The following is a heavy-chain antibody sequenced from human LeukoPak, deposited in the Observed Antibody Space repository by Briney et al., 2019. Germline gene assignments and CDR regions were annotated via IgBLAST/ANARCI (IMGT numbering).Heavy chain of an antibody. Sequence: GGSLRLSCAASGFTFDDYGMHWVRQAPGKGLEWVSGINWNGGNTNYADSVKGRFTISRDNAKNSLYLQMNSLRAEDTAVYYCAELGITMIGGVWGKGTTVTISS. CDR3: AELGITMIGGV. J-gene: IGHJ6*04. D-gene: IGHD3-10*02. CDR1: GFTFDDYG. CDR2: INWNGGNT. V-gene: IGHV3-20*04.